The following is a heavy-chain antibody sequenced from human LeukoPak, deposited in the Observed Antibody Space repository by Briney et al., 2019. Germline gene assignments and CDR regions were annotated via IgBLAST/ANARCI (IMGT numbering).Heavy chain of an antibody. J-gene: IGHJ4*02. V-gene: IGHV4-34*01. Sequence: GSLRLSCAASGFTFTNHGMTWVRQAPGKGLEWIGEINHSGSTNYNPSLKSRVTISVDTSKNQFSLKLSSVTAADTAVYYCARGSHRTQQWLVQEPFDYWGQGTLVTVSS. D-gene: IGHD6-19*01. CDR2: INHSGST. CDR1: GFTFTNHG. CDR3: ARGSHRTQQWLVQEPFDY.